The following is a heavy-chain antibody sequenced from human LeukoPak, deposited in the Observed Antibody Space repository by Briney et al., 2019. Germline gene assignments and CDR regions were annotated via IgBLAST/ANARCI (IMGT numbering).Heavy chain of an antibody. V-gene: IGHV3-11*01. CDR3: ASPPPMYSSGWYNWFDP. CDR2: ISSSGSTI. Sequence: GGSLRLSCAASGFTFSDYYMSWIRQAPGKGLEWVSYISSSGSTIYYADSVKGRFTISRDNAKNSLYLQMNSLRAEDTAVYYCASPPPMYSSGWYNWFDPWGQGTLVTVSS. D-gene: IGHD6-19*01. CDR1: GFTFSDYY. J-gene: IGHJ5*02.